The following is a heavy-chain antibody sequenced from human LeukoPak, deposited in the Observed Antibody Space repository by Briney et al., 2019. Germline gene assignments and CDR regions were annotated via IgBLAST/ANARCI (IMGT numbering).Heavy chain of an antibody. CDR1: GYTFTSYG. J-gene: IGHJ4*02. CDR3: ARDVMISFGGELFEY. V-gene: IGHV1-18*01. CDR2: ISAYNGNT. Sequence: ASVKVSCKASGYTFTSYGISWVRQAPGQGLEWMGWISAYNGNTNYAQKLQGRVTMTTDTSTSTAYMELRSLRSDDTAVYYCARDVMISFGGELFEYWGQGTLVTVSS. D-gene: IGHD3-16*01.